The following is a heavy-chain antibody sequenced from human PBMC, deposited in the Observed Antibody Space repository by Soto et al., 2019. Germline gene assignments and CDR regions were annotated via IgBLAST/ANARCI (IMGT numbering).Heavy chain of an antibody. Sequence: ASVKVSCKASGYTFTGYYMHWVRQAPGQGLEWMGWINPNSGGTNYAQKFQGRVTMTRDTSISTAYMELSRLRSDDTAVYYCARVRITMVRGVNYWCDPWGQGTLVTVSS. CDR3: ARVRITMVRGVNYWCDP. V-gene: IGHV1-2*02. CDR2: INPNSGGT. J-gene: IGHJ5*02. D-gene: IGHD3-10*01. CDR1: GYTFTGYY.